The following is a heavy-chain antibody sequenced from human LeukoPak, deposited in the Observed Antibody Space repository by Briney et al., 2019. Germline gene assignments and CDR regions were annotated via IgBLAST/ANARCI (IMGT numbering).Heavy chain of an antibody. V-gene: IGHV4-59*01. CDR2: IYYSGST. J-gene: IGHJ4*02. D-gene: IGHD6-19*01. Sequence: SETLSLTCTVSGGSISSYYWSWIRQPPGKGLEWIGYIYYSGSTNYNPSLKSRVTISVDTSKNQFSLKLSSVTAADTAVYYCATYPRVLAVAGPLWGQGTLVTVSS. CDR3: ATYPRVLAVAGPL. CDR1: GGSISSYY.